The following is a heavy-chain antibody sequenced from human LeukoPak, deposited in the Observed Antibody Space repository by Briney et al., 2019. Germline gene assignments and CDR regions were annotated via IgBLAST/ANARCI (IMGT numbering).Heavy chain of an antibody. J-gene: IGHJ4*02. CDR3: ARHHNIVIVPTARGFDY. D-gene: IGHD2-2*01. CDR2: VYYFGNT. V-gene: IGHV4-39*01. Sequence: SSETLSLTCTVSSGSISSSSYDWGWIRQPPGKGLEWIGSVYYFGNTYYSPSLKSRVTISVDTSKNQFSLKLSSVTAADTAVYYCARHHNIVIVPTARGFDYWGQGTLVTVSS. CDR1: SGSISSSSYD.